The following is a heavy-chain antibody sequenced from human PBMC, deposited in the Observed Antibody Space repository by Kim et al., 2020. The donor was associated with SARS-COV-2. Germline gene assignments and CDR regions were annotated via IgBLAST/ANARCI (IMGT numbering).Heavy chain of an antibody. D-gene: IGHD3-16*01. Sequence: TNYPDCVKGRFSISRDNAKNTLYLQMTSLRAEDTAIYYCARPLYDYVWGTYWGQGTLVTVSS. CDR2: T. V-gene: IGHV3-74*01. CDR3: ARPLYDYVWGTY. J-gene: IGHJ4*02.